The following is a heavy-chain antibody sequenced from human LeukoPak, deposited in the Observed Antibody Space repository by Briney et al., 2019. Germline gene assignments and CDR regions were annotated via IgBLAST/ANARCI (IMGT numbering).Heavy chain of an antibody. CDR3: ARRGTSSSWAHFDY. J-gene: IGHJ4*02. CDR1: GLTFSSCL. CDR2: IKQDGSEK. V-gene: IGHV3-7*05. Sequence: GGSLRLSCAASGLTFSSCLMTWVRQAPGKGLEWVAKIKQDGSEKYYVDSVKGRFTISRDNAKNSLYLQMNSLGAEDTAVYYCARRGTSSSWAHFDYWGQGTLVTVSS. D-gene: IGHD6-13*01.